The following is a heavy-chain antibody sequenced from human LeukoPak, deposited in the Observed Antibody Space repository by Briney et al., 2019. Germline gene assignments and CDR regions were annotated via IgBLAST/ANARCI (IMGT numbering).Heavy chain of an antibody. CDR2: ISSSSSYI. D-gene: IGHD3-10*01. CDR1: GFTFSSYS. J-gene: IGHJ5*02. V-gene: IGHV3-21*04. CDR3: ARDKDYYGSGSYSWFDP. Sequence: PGGSLRLSCAASGFTFSSYSMNWVRQAPGKGLEWVSSISSSSSYIYYADSVKGRFTISRDNAKNSLYLQMNSLRAEDTALYHCARDKDYYGSGSYSWFDPWGQGTLVTVSS.